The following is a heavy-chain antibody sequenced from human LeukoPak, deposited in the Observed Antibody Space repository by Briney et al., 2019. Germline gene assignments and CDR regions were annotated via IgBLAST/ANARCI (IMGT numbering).Heavy chain of an antibody. V-gene: IGHV4-39*07. J-gene: IGHJ6*02. CDR2: IYYSGST. CDR3: ARSREDTEYYYYYGMDV. D-gene: IGHD2-15*01. CDR1: GGSISSSSYY. Sequence: SETLSLTCTVSGGSISSSSYYWGWIRQPPGKGLEWIGSIYYSGSTYYNPSLKSRVTISVDTSKNQFSLKLSSVTAADTAVYYCARSREDTEYYYYYGMDVWGQGTTVTVSS.